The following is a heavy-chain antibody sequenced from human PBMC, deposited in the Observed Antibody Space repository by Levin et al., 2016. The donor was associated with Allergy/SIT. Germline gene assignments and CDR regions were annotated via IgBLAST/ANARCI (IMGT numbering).Heavy chain of an antibody. V-gene: IGHV3-7*03. Sequence: VRQAPGKGLEWVANIKQDGSEKYYVDSVKGRFTISRDNAKNSLYLQMNSLRAEDTAVYYCARARRWGAYSSSPTNTKLYYYYGMDVWGQGTTVTVSS. J-gene: IGHJ6*02. CDR2: IKQDGSEK. CDR3: ARARRWGAYSSSPTNTKLYYYYGMDV. D-gene: IGHD6-6*01.